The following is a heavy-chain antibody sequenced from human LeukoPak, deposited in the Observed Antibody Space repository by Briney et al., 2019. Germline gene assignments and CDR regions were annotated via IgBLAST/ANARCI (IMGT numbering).Heavy chain of an antibody. CDR1: GSTFSSYE. Sequence: QSGGSLRLSCAASGSTFSSYETNWVRQAPGKGLEWVSYITSSGSTIYYADSVKGRSTISRDNAKNSLYLQMNSLRAEDTAVYYCARGIAPHDYWGQGTLVTVSS. J-gene: IGHJ4*02. V-gene: IGHV3-48*03. CDR2: ITSSGSTI. D-gene: IGHD6-13*01. CDR3: ARGIAPHDY.